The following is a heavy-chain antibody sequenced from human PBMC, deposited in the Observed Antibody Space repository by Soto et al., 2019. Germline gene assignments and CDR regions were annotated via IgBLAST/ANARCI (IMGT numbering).Heavy chain of an antibody. CDR1: GGTFSSYA. CDR3: ARSSYYYDSSGYF. Sequence: SVKVSCKASGGTFSSYAISWVRQAPGQGLEWMGGIIPIFGTANYAQKFQGRVTITADESTSTAYMELSSLRSEDTAVYYCARSSYYYDSSGYFWGQGTLVTVSS. J-gene: IGHJ4*02. CDR2: IIPIFGTA. V-gene: IGHV1-69*13. D-gene: IGHD3-22*01.